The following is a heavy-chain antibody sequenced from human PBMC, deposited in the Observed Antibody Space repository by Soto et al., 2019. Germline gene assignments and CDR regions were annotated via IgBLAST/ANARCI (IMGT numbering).Heavy chain of an antibody. J-gene: IGHJ4*02. D-gene: IGHD3-9*01. V-gene: IGHV4-4*02. CDR3: ARDPGRALVVD. CDR2: ISHTGTT. Sequence: QVQLQESGPGLVNPSGTLSLTCAVSGGSISSNNWWSWVRQPPGKGLAWIGEISHTGTTNSTPSLKSRVSILVDTSKNQFALQLSSVTAADTAIYYWARDPGRALVVDWGEGTLVTVSS. CDR1: GGSISSNNW.